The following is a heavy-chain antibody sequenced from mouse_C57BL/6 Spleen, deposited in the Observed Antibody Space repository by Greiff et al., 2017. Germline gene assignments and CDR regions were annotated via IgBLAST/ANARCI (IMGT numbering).Heavy chain of an antibody. J-gene: IGHJ3*01. D-gene: IGHD2-1*01. CDR2: IYPGSGST. CDR3: TRQEGNYERLGQAY. CDR1: GYTFTSYW. Sequence: QVQLQQPGAELVKPGASVKMSCKASGYTFTSYWITWVKQRPGQGLEWIGDIYPGSGSTNYNEKFKSKATLTVDTSSSTAYMQLSSLTSEDSAVYYCTRQEGNYERLGQAYWGQGTLVTVSA. V-gene: IGHV1-55*01.